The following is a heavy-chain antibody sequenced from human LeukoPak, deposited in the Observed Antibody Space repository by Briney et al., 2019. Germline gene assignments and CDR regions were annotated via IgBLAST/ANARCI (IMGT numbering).Heavy chain of an antibody. CDR2: INPNSGAT. CDR1: GYTFSGYY. D-gene: IGHD2-2*01. V-gene: IGHV1-2*02. Sequence: ASVKVSCKASGYTFSGYYMHWVRQAPGQGLDWMGWINPNSGATNYAQKFQGRVTMTRDTSISTAYMELSRLRSDDTAVYYCAREFCTTSCFWFDPWGQGTLVTVSS. J-gene: IGHJ5*02. CDR3: AREFCTTSCFWFDP.